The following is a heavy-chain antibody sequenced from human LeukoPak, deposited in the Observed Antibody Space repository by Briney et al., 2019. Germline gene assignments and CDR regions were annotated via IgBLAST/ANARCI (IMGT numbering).Heavy chain of an antibody. Sequence: SVKVSCKASGFTFTSSAMQWVRQARGQRLDWIGWIVVGSGDTNYAQKFQERVTITRDMSTSTAYMELSSLRSEDTAVYYCAADLRFDCSGGSCYSNWFDPWGQGTLVTVSS. CDR3: AADLRFDCSGGSCYSNWFDP. J-gene: IGHJ5*02. V-gene: IGHV1-58*02. D-gene: IGHD2-15*01. CDR1: GFTFTSSA. CDR2: IVVGSGDT.